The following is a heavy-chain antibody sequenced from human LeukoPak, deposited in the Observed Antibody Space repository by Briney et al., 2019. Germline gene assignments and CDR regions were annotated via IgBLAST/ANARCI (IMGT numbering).Heavy chain of an antibody. V-gene: IGHV3-30*02. Sequence: PGRSLRLSCVASGFTFSSYGMHWVRQAPGKGLEWVAFIRYDGSDKYYADSVKGRFTISRDNSKKMLYLQMNSLRAEDTAVYYCATDVGMSWTRYMDVWGKGTTVTVSS. CDR1: GFTFSSYG. J-gene: IGHJ6*04. CDR3: ATDVGMSWTRYMDV. CDR2: IRYDGSDK. D-gene: IGHD7-27*01.